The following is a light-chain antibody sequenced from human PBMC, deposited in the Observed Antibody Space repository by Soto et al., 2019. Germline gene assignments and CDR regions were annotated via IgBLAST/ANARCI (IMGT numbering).Light chain of an antibody. Sequence: QSVLTQPPSVSGSPGQSVTISCTGTSSDVGGFNYVSWYQHHPGKAPKLMIYDVSKRPSVVPDRFSGSKSGNTASLTISGLQAEDEADYYCCSYAGGYTHYVFATGTKVTVL. CDR3: CSYAGGYTHYV. CDR1: SSDVGGFNY. J-gene: IGLJ1*01. V-gene: IGLV2-11*01. CDR2: DVS.